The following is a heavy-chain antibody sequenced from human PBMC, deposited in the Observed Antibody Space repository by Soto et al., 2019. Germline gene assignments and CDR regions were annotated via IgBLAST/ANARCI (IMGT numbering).Heavy chain of an antibody. V-gene: IGHV3-30*18. D-gene: IGHD2-21*01. CDR1: GFNFDNYG. Sequence: GGSLRLSCQASGFNFDNYGMHWVRQAPDKGLEWVAVITYDGSFQYYADSVKGRFTISRDNSKNTLFLHLNTLKPEDTAVYHCAKGRCGGTFYTPLGFWGQGTLVTVSS. J-gene: IGHJ4*02. CDR2: ITYDGSFQ. CDR3: AKGRCGGTFYTPLGF.